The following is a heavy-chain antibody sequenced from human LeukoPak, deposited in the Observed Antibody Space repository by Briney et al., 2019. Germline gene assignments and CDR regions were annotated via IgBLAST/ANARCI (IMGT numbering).Heavy chain of an antibody. D-gene: IGHD1-14*01. CDR3: ARHTTLDP. V-gene: IGHV3-7*01. CDR2: IKQDGNEK. CDR1: GFTFSDYW. Sequence: GGSLRLSCAVSGFTFSDYWMSWVRQAPGKGLEWVANIKQDGNEKHYVDSVKGRFTISRDNVKSSLYLQMNSLRAEDTAVYYCARHTTLDPWGQGALVTVSS. J-gene: IGHJ5*02.